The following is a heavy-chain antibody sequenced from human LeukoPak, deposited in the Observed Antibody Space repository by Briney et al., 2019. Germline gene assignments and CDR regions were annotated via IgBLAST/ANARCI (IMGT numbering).Heavy chain of an antibody. V-gene: IGHV1-2*02. Sequence: ASVKVSCKASGYSFTAYNIHWVRQAPGQGLEWMGWINPNTGGTNSAQKFEGGVTMSRDTSTSTAYLELSYLRSDDTAVYYCARSTGIAVAGAAAYWGQGTLVTVSS. CDR3: ARSTGIAVAGAAAY. J-gene: IGHJ4*02. D-gene: IGHD6-19*01. CDR2: INPNTGGT. CDR1: GYSFTAYN.